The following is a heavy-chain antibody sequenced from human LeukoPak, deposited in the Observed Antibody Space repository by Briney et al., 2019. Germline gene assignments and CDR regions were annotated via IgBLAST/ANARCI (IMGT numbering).Heavy chain of an antibody. J-gene: IGHJ5*02. V-gene: IGHV3-23*01. CDR3: AKDPAGIAVAGTGSWFDP. Sequence: PGGSLRLSCAASGFTFSSYAMSWVRQAPGKGLEWVSAIGGSGGSTYYADSVKGRFTISRDNSKNTLYLQMNSLRAGDTAVYYCAKDPAGIAVAGTGSWFDPWGQGTLVTVSS. D-gene: IGHD6-19*01. CDR1: GFTFSSYA. CDR2: IGGSGGST.